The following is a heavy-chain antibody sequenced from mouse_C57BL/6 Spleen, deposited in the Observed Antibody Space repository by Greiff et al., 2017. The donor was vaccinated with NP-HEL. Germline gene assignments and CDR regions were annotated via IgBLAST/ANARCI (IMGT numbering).Heavy chain of an antibody. CDR1: GYTFTSYW. Sequence: LQQPGAELVRPGSSVKLSCKASGYTFTSYWMHWVKQRPIQGLEWIGNIDPSDSETHYNQKFKDKATLTVDKSSSTAYMQLSSLTSEDSAVYYCARGDSSGYVSYWGQGTTLTVSS. D-gene: IGHD3-2*02. J-gene: IGHJ2*01. CDR2: IDPSDSET. V-gene: IGHV1-52*01. CDR3: ARGDSSGYVSY.